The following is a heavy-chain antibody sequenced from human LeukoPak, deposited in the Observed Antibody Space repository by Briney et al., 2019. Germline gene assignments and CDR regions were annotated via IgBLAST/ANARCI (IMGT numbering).Heavy chain of an antibody. V-gene: IGHV4-61*01. CDR1: GGSVSSGSYY. J-gene: IGHJ5*02. CDR2: MYYSGST. Sequence: SETLSLTCTVSGGSVSSGSYYWSWLRQPPGKGLEWIGYMYYSGSTKYNPSLKSRVTISVDTSKNQFSLKLSSVTAADTAVYYCARAGYCSGGRCYPGWFDPWGQGTLVTVSS. CDR3: ARAGYCSGGRCYPGWFDP. D-gene: IGHD2-15*01.